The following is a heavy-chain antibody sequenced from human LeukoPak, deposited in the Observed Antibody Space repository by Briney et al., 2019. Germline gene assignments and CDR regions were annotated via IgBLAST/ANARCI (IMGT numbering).Heavy chain of an antibody. D-gene: IGHD6-13*01. V-gene: IGHV3-21*05. Sequence: GGSLRLSCVVSGFTFTDYGMNWVRQAPGKGLEWVSYISSSSSFIYYADSVKGRFTISRDNAKNSLYLQMNSLRAEDTAVFYCARVRYSNYGMDVWGQGTTVTVSS. CDR2: ISSSSSFI. CDR3: ARVRYSNYGMDV. CDR1: GFTFTDYG. J-gene: IGHJ6*02.